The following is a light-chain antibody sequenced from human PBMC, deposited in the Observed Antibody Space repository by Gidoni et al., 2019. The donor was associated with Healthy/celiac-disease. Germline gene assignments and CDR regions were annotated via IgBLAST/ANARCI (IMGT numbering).Light chain of an antibody. V-gene: IGLV1-40*01. CDR3: QSYDSSLSVVV. CDR2: GNS. Sequence: QSVLTPPPSVSGAPGPRVTISCTGSSSNIGAGYDVHWYQQLPGTAPKPLIYGNSNRPSGVPDRFSGSKSGTSASLAITGLQAEDEADYYCQSYDSSLSVVVFGGGTKLTVL. J-gene: IGLJ2*01. CDR1: SSNIGAGYD.